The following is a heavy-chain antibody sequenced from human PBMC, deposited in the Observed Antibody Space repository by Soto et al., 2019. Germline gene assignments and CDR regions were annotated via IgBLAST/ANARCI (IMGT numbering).Heavy chain of an antibody. CDR1: GDSVSSNSAA. V-gene: IGHV6-1*01. CDR3: ARESFIGRPVAGIYYFDY. Sequence: SQTLSLTCAISGDSVSSNSAAWNWIRQSPSRGLEWLGRTYYRSKWYNDYAVSVKSRITINPDTSKNQFSLQLNSVTPEDTAVYYCARESFIGRPVAGIYYFDYWGQGTLVTVSS. D-gene: IGHD6-19*01. CDR2: TYYRSKWYN. J-gene: IGHJ4*02.